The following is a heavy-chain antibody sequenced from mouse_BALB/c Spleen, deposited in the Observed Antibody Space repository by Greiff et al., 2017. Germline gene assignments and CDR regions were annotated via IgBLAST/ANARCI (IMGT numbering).Heavy chain of an antibody. CDR1: GYSITSDYA. V-gene: IGHV3-2*02. J-gene: IGHJ4*01. CDR3: ARPWAMDY. Sequence: ESGPGLVKPSQSLSLTCTVTGYSITSDYAWNWIRQFPGNKLEWMGYISYSGSTSYNPSLKSRISITRDTSKNQFFLQLNSVTTEDTATYYCARPWAMDYWGQGTSVTVSS. CDR2: ISYSGST.